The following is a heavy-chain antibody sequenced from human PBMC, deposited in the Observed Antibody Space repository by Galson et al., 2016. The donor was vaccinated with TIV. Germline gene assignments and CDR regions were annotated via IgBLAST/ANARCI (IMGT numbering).Heavy chain of an antibody. Sequence: SLRLSCAASGFTFGSYGMHWVRQAPGKGLEWVAMISHDRSDKYYGDSVKGRFTISRDNSKNNLYLQMNSLTAEDTAVYYCARQGQSYYLDYWGQGTLVTVSS. D-gene: IGHD3-16*01. V-gene: IGHV3-33*01. CDR2: ISHDRSDK. CDR3: ARQGQSYYLDY. CDR1: GFTFGSYG. J-gene: IGHJ4*02.